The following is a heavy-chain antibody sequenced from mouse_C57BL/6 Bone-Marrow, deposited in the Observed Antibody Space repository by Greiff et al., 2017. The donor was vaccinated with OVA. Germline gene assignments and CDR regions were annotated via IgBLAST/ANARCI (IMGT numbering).Heavy chain of an antibody. D-gene: IGHD2-1*01. V-gene: IGHV5-4*03. Sequence: EVKLMESGGGLVKPGGSLKLSCAASGFTFSSYAMSWVRQTPEKRLEWVATISDGGSYTYYPDNVKGRFTISRDNAKNNLYLQMSHLKSEDTAMYYCARGGNYGYWGQGTTLTVSS. J-gene: IGHJ2*01. CDR2: ISDGGSYT. CDR3: ARGGNYGY. CDR1: GFTFSSYA.